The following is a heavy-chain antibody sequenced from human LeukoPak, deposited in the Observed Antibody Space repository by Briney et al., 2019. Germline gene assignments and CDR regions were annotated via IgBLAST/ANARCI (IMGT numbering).Heavy chain of an antibody. J-gene: IGHJ5*02. D-gene: IGHD6-6*01. CDR2: INPNSGGT. Sequence: ASVKVSCKASGYTFTGYYMHWVRQAPGQGFEWMGWINPNSGGTNYAQKFQGRVTMTRDTSISTAYMELSRLRSDDTAVYYCARAFLVGRLVRGLFDPWGQGTLVTVSS. CDR3: ARAFLVGRLVRGLFDP. V-gene: IGHV1-2*02. CDR1: GYTFTGYY.